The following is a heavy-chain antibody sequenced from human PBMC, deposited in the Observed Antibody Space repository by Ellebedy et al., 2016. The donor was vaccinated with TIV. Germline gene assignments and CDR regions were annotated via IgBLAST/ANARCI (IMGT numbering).Heavy chain of an antibody. Sequence: PGGSLRLSCAASGFTVSSNYMSWVRQAPGKGLEWVSVIYSGGTTYYADSVKGRFTISRDNSKNTLYLQMNSLRAEDTAVYYCAKLRGATGSWYFDLWGRGTLVPVSS. D-gene: IGHD1-26*01. CDR1: GFTVSSNY. CDR2: IYSGGTT. V-gene: IGHV3-53*01. CDR3: AKLRGATGSWYFDL. J-gene: IGHJ2*01.